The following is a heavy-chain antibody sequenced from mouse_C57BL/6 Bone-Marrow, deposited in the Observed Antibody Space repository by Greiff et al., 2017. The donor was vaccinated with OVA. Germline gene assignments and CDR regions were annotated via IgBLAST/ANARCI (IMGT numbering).Heavy chain of an antibody. D-gene: IGHD1-1*01. J-gene: IGHJ3*01. Sequence: DVQLQESGTVLARPGASVKMSCKTSGYTFTSYWMHWVKQRPGQGLEWIGAIYPGNSDTSYNQKFTGKAKLTAVTSASTAYMELSSLTNEDSAVYYCTRSFYYGSSLWFAYWGQGTLVTVSA. CDR1: GYTFTSYW. V-gene: IGHV1-5*01. CDR2: IYPGNSDT. CDR3: TRSFYYGSSLWFAY.